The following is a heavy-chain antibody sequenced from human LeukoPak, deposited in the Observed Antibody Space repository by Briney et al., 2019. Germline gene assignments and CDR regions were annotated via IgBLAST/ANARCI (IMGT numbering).Heavy chain of an antibody. J-gene: IGHJ4*02. CDR1: GFTFSSYA. CDR2: ISGSGGST. V-gene: IGHV3-23*01. CDR3: AKDVFYYDSSGYPDFDY. D-gene: IGHD3-22*01. Sequence: GGSLRLSCAASGFTFSSYAMSWVRQAPGKGLEWVSAISGSGGSTYYADSVKGRFTISRDNSKNTLYLQMNSLRDEDTAVYSCAKDVFYYDSSGYPDFDYWGQGTLVTVSS.